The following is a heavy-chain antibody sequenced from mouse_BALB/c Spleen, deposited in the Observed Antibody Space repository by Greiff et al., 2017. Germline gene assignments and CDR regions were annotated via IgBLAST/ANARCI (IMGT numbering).Heavy chain of an antibody. CDR1: GFSLTGYG. CDR3: ASERGYAMDY. Sequence: QVQLKQSGPGLVTPSQTLSITCTVSGFSLTGYGVNWVRQPPGKGLEWLGMIRGDGSTDYNSALKSRLSISTDNSTSQGFLKMNSLQTDDTARDYCASERGYAMDYWGQGTSVTVSS. V-gene: IGHV2-6-7*01. CDR2: IRGDGST. J-gene: IGHJ4*01.